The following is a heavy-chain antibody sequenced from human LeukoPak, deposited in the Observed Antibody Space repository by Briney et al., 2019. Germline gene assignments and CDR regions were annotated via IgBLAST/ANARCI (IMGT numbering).Heavy chain of an antibody. D-gene: IGHD3-22*01. CDR2: IYYGGST. V-gene: IGHV4-39*01. CDR3: ARAYYYASSAFDI. J-gene: IGHJ3*02. CDR1: GGSISSNTYY. Sequence: PSETLSLTCTVSGGSISSNTYYWDWIRQPPGKALECIGSIYYGGSTYYNPSLKSRVIISVDTSKNQFSLKLSSVTAADTAVYYCARAYYYASSAFDIWGQGTMVTVSS.